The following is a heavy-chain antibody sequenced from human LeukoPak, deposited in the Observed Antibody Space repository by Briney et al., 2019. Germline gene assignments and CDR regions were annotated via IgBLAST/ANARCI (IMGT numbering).Heavy chain of an antibody. CDR2: ISWDGGST. V-gene: IGHV3-43*01. CDR3: AKEGRMGLDY. Sequence: GGSLRLSCAASGFTFDDYTMHWVRQAPGKGLEWVSLISWDGGSTYYADSVKGRFTISRDNSKNSLYLQMNSLRTEDTALYYCAKEGRMGLDYWGQGTTVTVSS. D-gene: IGHD2-8*01. CDR1: GFTFDDYT. J-gene: IGHJ4*03.